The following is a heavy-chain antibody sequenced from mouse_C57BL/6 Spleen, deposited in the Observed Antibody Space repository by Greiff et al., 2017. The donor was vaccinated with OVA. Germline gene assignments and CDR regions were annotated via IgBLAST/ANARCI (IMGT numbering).Heavy chain of an antibody. V-gene: IGHV1-53*01. Sequence: VQLQQSGTELVKPGASVKLSCKASGYTFTSYWMHWVKQRPGQGLEWIGNINPSNGGTNYNEKFKSKATLTVDKSSSTAYMQLSSLTSADSAVYYSARSGHDYYSRYFDVWGTGTTVTVSS. CDR2: INPSNGGT. CDR1: GYTFTSYW. CDR3: ARSGHDYYSRYFDV. J-gene: IGHJ1*03. D-gene: IGHD1-1*01.